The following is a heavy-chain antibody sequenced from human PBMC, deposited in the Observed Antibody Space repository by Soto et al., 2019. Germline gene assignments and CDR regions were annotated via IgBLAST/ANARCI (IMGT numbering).Heavy chain of an antibody. CDR2: NYPGDSDT. CDR3: ARREHHYDTSRSSRYYFDY. D-gene: IGHD3-22*01. V-gene: IGHV5-51*03. Sequence: EVQLVQSGAEVKKPGESLKISCKGSGYSFTNYGIGWVRQMPGKGLEWMGNNYPGDSDTRYSPSFQGQVTISADKSISTAYLQWRSLKASDTAIYYCARREHHYDTSRSSRYYFDYWGQGTLVTVSS. CDR1: GYSFTNYG. J-gene: IGHJ4*02.